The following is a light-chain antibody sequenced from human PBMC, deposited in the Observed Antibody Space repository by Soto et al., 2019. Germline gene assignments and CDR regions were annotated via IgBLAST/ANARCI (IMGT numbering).Light chain of an antibody. Sequence: EIVLTQSPGTLSLSPGERATLSCRASQSVSSSYLVWHQQQPGQAPRLLIYAASRRATGIPARFSGSGSGTEFTLTISSLQSEDFAVYYCQQYNNWPPWTFGQGTKVDI. J-gene: IGKJ1*01. CDR2: AAS. CDR3: QQYNNWPPWT. CDR1: QSVSSSY. V-gene: IGKV3-15*01.